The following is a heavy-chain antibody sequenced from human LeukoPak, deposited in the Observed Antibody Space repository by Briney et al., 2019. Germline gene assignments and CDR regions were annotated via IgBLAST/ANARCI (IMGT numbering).Heavy chain of an antibody. D-gene: IGHD3-22*01. V-gene: IGHV4-31*03. CDR3: ARDGYYDSSGKGFDY. CDR2: IYYSGST. CDR1: GGSISSGGYY. J-gene: IGHJ4*02. Sequence: PSETLSLTCTVSGGSISSGGYYWSWIRQHPGKGLEWIGYIYYSGSTYYNPSLKSRVTLSVDTSKNQFSLKLSSVTAADTAVYYCARDGYYDSSGKGFDYWGQGTLVTVSS.